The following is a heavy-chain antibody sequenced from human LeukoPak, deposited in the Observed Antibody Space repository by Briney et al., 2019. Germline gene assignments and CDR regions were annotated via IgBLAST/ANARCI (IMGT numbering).Heavy chain of an antibody. CDR3: VKDQLSGLGSYYGVGGY. Sequence: GGSLRLSCSASGFTFSNYAMHWVRQVPGKGLEYVSHISTTGGNTYYAGSVKGRFTISRDNSKNTLYLQMSSLRPEDTAVYYCVKDQLSGLGSYYGVGGYWGQGTLVTVSS. CDR2: ISTTGGNT. J-gene: IGHJ4*02. V-gene: IGHV3-64D*06. D-gene: IGHD3-10*01. CDR1: GFTFSNYA.